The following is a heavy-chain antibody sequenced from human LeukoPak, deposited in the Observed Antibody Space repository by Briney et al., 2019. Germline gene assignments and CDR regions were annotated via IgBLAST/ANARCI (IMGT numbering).Heavy chain of an antibody. CDR1: GGSISSSSYY. D-gene: IGHD6-13*01. CDR2: IYYSGST. Sequence: SETLSLTCTVSGGSISSSSYYWGWIRQPPGKGLEWIGSIYYSGSTYYHPSLKSRVTISVDTSKNQFSLKLSSVTAADTAVYYCARSGQGAAGVDYWGQGTLVTVSS. V-gene: IGHV4-39*01. CDR3: ARSGQGAAGVDY. J-gene: IGHJ4*02.